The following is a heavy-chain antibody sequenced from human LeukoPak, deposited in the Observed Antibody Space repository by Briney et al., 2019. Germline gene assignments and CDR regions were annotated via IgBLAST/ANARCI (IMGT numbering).Heavy chain of an antibody. CDR3: AKDRGIAKSLFYYGMDA. D-gene: IGHD2-21*01. V-gene: IGHV3-30*02. J-gene: IGHJ6*02. CDR1: GFTFSSYG. Sequence: GGSLRLSCAASGFTFSSYGMHWVRQAPGKGLEWVAVISNDGRVRKSADSVKGRLTISRDNSKKTLYLEMNSLRVEDTAIYYCAKDRGIAKSLFYYGMDAWGQGTTVSVS. CDR2: ISNDGRVR.